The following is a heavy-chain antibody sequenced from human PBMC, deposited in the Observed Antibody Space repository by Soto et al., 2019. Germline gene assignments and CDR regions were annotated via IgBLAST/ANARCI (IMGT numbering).Heavy chain of an antibody. CDR1: GFTFSSYW. D-gene: IGHD2-8*01. CDR2: IKQDGSEK. CDR3: AREEVVGDIVLNDWFDP. J-gene: IGHJ5*02. Sequence: EVQLVESGGGLIQPGGSLRLSCAASGFTFSSYWMSWVRQAPGKGLEWVANIKQDGSEKYYVDSVKGRFTISRDNAKNSLYLQMNSLRAEDTAVYYCAREEVVGDIVLNDWFDPWGQGTLVTVSS. V-gene: IGHV3-7*01.